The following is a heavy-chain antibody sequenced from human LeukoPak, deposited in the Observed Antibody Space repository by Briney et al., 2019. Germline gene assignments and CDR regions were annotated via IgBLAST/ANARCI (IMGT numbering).Heavy chain of an antibody. CDR3: ARNDGNIHYRFRGGWFAP. CDR2: IYHSGST. J-gene: IGHJ5*02. V-gene: IGHV4-38-2*01. CDR1: GYSVSSDYY. Sequence: SETLSLTCAVSGYSVSSDYYWGWIRQPPGKGLEWIGSIYHSGSTYYNPSLKSRVTISVDTSKNQFSLKLRSVTAADTAVYYCARNDGNIHYRFRGGWFAPWGQGTLVTVSS. D-gene: IGHD3-22*01.